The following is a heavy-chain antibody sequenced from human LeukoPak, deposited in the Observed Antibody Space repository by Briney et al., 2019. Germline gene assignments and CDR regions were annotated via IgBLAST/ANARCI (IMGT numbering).Heavy chain of an antibody. D-gene: IGHD4-17*01. Sequence: SETLSLTCAVYGGSFSGYYWSWIRQPPGKGLEWIGEINHSGSTNYNPSLKSRVTISVDTSKNQFSLKLSSVTAADTAVYYCARTPLRWYFDLWGRGTLVTVSS. J-gene: IGHJ2*01. V-gene: IGHV4-34*01. CDR3: ARTPLRWYFDL. CDR1: GGSFSGYY. CDR2: INHSGST.